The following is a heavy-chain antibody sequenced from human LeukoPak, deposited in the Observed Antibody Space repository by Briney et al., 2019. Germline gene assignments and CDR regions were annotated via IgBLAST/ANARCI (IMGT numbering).Heavy chain of an antibody. CDR2: IYPANSDT. CDR3: ARSASGSYSYSN. Sequence: GESLKISCKASGYSFSGYWIAWVRQRPGKGLEWMGIIYPANSDTRYSPSFRGQVTISVDKSTRTAYLHWTSLKASDTAMYYCARSASGSYSYSNWGQGTLVTVSS. J-gene: IGHJ4*02. V-gene: IGHV5-51*01. D-gene: IGHD3-10*01. CDR1: GYSFSGYW.